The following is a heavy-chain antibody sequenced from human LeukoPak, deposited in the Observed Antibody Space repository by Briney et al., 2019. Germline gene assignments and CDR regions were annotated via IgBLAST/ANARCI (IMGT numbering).Heavy chain of an antibody. CDR3: AKPSYCSGGSCYWVYFDY. CDR2: ISGSGGST. Sequence: PGGSLRLSCAASGFTFSSYAMSWVRQAPGKGLEWVSTISGSGGSTYYADSVKGRFTISRDNSKNTLYLQMNSLRAEDTAVYYCAKPSYCSGGSCYWVYFDYWGQGTLVTVSS. D-gene: IGHD2-15*01. J-gene: IGHJ4*02. CDR1: GFTFSSYA. V-gene: IGHV3-23*01.